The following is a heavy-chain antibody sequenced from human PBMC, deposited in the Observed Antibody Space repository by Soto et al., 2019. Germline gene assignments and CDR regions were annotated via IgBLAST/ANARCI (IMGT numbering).Heavy chain of an antibody. D-gene: IGHD3-10*01. CDR1: GGSINNYY. CDR3: VTYGSGSYFFDY. V-gene: IGHV4-59*01. J-gene: IGHJ4*02. CDR2: IYYSGSS. Sequence: SETLSLTCTVSGGSINNYYWSWIRQPPGKGLEWIGYIYYSGSSNYNPSLKSRVTISVDTSRNQFSLKLISVTAADTAVYYCVTYGSGSYFFDYWGQGTLVTVSS.